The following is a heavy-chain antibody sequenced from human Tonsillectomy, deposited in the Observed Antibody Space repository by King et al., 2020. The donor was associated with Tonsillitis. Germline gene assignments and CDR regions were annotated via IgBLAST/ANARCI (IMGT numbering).Heavy chain of an antibody. D-gene: IGHD2-15*01. CDR2: IKSKTDGGTT. V-gene: IGHV3-15*01. J-gene: IGHJ4*02. CDR3: STSQRRSCSGGSCSSHFDY. Sequence: QLVQSGGGLVKPGGSLRLSCAASGVTFSNAWMNWVRQAPGKGLEWVGRIKSKTDGGTTDYAAPGKGRFTISRDDSENTLSLQMISLKTEDTAVYYCSTSQRRSCSGGSCSSHFDYWGQGTLVTVSS. CDR1: GVTFSNAW.